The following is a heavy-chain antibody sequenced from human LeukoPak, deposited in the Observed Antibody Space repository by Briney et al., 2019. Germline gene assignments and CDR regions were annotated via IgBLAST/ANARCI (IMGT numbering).Heavy chain of an antibody. V-gene: IGHV3-23*01. CDR3: AKGYQRIAVAGTVYSDY. Sequence: GGSLRLSCAASGFTFSSSAMSWVRQVPGKGLEWVSGISASGGSTNYADSVRGRFTISRDNSKNTLYVQMNSLRDEDTALYYCAKGYQRIAVAGTVYSDYWGQGTLVTVSS. J-gene: IGHJ4*02. D-gene: IGHD6-19*01. CDR1: GFTFSSSA. CDR2: ISASGGST.